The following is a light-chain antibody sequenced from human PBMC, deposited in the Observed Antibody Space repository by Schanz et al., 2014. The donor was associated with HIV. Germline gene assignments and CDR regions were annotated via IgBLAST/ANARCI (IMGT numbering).Light chain of an antibody. CDR2: TNN. V-gene: IGLV1-44*01. CDR3: AAWDDSLNGVV. Sequence: QSLLTQPPSASGTPGQRVTISCSGSSSNIGRNTVNWYQQLPGTAPKLLIYTNNQRPSGVPDRFSGSKSGTSVSLAISGLQSEDEADYYCAAWDDSLNGVVFGGGTKLTVL. J-gene: IGLJ2*01. CDR1: SSNIGRNT.